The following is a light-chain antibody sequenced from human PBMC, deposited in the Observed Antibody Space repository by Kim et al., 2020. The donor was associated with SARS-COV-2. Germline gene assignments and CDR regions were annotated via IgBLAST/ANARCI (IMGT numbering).Light chain of an antibody. CDR1: SGSIASNY. CDR2: DHN. Sequence: GKTVTIPCTRSSGSIASNYVQWYQQRPGSAPTTVIYDHNQRPSGVPDRFSGSIDSSSNSASLTISGLRPEDEADYYCQSYDRDQGIFGGGTQLTVL. CDR3: QSYDRDQGI. V-gene: IGLV6-57*03. J-gene: IGLJ2*01.